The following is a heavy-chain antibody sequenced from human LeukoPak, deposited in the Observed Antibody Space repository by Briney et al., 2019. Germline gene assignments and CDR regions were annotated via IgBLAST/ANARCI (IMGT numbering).Heavy chain of an antibody. J-gene: IGHJ4*02. Sequence: LETLSLTCTVSGGSISSYYWSWIRQPPGKGLEWIGYISYSGYTNYNPSLKSRVTISVDTSKNKFSLRLSSVTAADTAVYYCARHDYSNPRLDYWGQGTLVTVSS. CDR2: ISYSGYT. CDR1: GGSISSYY. D-gene: IGHD4-11*01. CDR3: ARHDYSNPRLDY. V-gene: IGHV4-59*08.